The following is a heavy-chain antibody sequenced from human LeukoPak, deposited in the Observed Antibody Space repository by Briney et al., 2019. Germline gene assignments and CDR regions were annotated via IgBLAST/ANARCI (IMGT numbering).Heavy chain of an antibody. Sequence: PSETLSLTCTVSGGSISSYYWSWIRQPPGKGLEWIGYIYYSGSTNYNPSLKSRVTISVDTSKNQFSLKLSSVTAADTAVYYCARLGGSYRGIWFDPWGQGTLVTVSS. CDR1: GGSISSYY. CDR2: IYYSGST. V-gene: IGHV4-59*08. J-gene: IGHJ5*02. D-gene: IGHD1-26*01. CDR3: ARLGGSYRGIWFDP.